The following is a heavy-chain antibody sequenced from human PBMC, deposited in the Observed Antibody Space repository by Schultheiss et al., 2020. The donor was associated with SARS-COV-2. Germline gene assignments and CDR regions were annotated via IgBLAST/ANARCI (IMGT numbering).Heavy chain of an antibody. Sequence: GSLRLSCAASGFTFSNAWMSWVRQAPGKGLEWIGYIYYSGSTYYNPSLKSRVTISVDTSKNQFSLKLSSVTAADTAVYYCARDVGDYEDYYYYGMDVWGQGTTVTVSS. D-gene: IGHD4-17*01. CDR3: ARDVGDYEDYYYYGMDV. V-gene: IGHV4-59*12. CDR2: IYYSGST. CDR1: GFTFSNAW. J-gene: IGHJ6*02.